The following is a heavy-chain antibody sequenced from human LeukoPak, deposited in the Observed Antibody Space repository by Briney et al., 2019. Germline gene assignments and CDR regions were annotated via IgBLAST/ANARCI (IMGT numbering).Heavy chain of an antibody. CDR3: ARAGYNSSWYTFDY. Sequence: PGGPLRLSCAASGFTFSSYWMHWVRQAPGKGLVWVSRIHSDGISTNYADSVKGRFTISRDNAKNTLYLQMNSLRAEDTAVYYCARAGYNSSWYTFDYWGQGTLVTVSS. V-gene: IGHV3-74*01. J-gene: IGHJ4*02. CDR1: GFTFSSYW. CDR2: IHSDGIST. D-gene: IGHD6-13*01.